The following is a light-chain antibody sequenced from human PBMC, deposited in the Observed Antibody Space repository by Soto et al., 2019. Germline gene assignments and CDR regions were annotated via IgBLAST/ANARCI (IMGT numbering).Light chain of an antibody. J-gene: IGKJ1*01. CDR3: QHYNSYPWT. CDR2: KAS. Sequence: IQLTQSPSTLSGYLGARVALTCMASQTISSWLAWYQQKPGKAPKLLIYKASTLKSGVPSRFSGSGSGTEFTLTISSLQPDDFATYYCQHYNSYPWTFGQGTKVDIK. V-gene: IGKV1-5*03. CDR1: QTISSW.